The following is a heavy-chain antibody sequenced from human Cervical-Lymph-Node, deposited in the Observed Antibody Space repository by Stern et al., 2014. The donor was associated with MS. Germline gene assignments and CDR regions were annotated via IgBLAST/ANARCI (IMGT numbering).Heavy chain of an antibody. CDR2: IKQDGSVR. D-gene: IGHD2/OR15-2a*01. CDR3: ARDVIGGDDAFDI. Sequence: EVRLVESGGGLVQPGGSLRLSCAASGFTFSSYWMSWVRQAPGKGLEWVANIKQDGSVRSYVDSVKGRFTISRDNAKNSLYLQMNSLRAEDTAVFYCARDVIGGDDAFDIWGQGTMVTVSP. CDR1: GFTFSSYW. J-gene: IGHJ3*02. V-gene: IGHV3-7*01.